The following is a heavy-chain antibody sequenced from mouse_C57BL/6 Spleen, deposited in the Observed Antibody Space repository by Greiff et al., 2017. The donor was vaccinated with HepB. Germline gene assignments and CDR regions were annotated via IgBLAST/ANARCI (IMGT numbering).Heavy chain of an antibody. Sequence: QVQLKQSGAELVRPGSSVKLSCKASGYTFTSYWMHWVKQRPIQGLEWIGNIDPSDSETHYNQKFKDKATLTVDKSSSTAYMQLSSLTSEDSAVYYCARSPRYYYAMDYWGQGTSVTVSS. V-gene: IGHV1-52*01. CDR2: IDPSDSET. CDR1: GYTFTSYW. CDR3: ARSPRYYYAMDY. J-gene: IGHJ4*01.